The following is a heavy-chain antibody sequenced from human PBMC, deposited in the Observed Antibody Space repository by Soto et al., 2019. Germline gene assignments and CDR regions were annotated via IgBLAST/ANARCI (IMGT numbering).Heavy chain of an antibody. D-gene: IGHD3-10*01. CDR3: ARDAGGLPFDI. Sequence: QVQLQESGPGLVKPSQTLALTCTVSGVSITSGHYYWSWIRQPPGKGLEWIGYIYDSGSTLYSPSLKSRLTISVDTSRNQFSLKLSSVTAADTAVYYCARDAGGLPFDIWGQGTMVTVSS. V-gene: IGHV4-30-4*01. J-gene: IGHJ3*02. CDR1: GVSITSGHYY. CDR2: IYDSGST.